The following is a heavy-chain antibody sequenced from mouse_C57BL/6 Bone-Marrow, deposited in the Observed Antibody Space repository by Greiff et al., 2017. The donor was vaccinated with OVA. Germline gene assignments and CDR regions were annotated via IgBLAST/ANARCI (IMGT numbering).Heavy chain of an antibody. J-gene: IGHJ2*01. CDR3: ARIYTTVVAYYFDY. CDR1: GYSITSCYY. CDR2: IRYDGSN. D-gene: IGHD1-1*01. Sequence: VQLKQSGPGLVKPSQSLSLTCSVTGYSITSCYYWNWIRQFPGNKLEWMGYIRYDGSNNYNPSLKNRFSITRDTSKNQFFLKLNSVTTEDTATYDWARIYTTVVAYYFDYWGQGTTLTVSS. V-gene: IGHV3-6*01.